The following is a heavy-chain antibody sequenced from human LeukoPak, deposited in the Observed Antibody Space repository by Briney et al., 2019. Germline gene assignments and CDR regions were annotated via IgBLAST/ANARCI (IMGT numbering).Heavy chain of an antibody. CDR1: GYTITSYG. CDR3: ARGRGVVVNFPIDY. V-gene: IGHV1-18*01. Sequence: ASVTVSCKASGYTITSYGISWVRQAPGQGLEWMGWISAYNGNTNYAQKLQGRVTMTTDTSTSTAYMELRSLRSDDTAVYYCARGRGVVVNFPIDYWGQGTLVTVSS. D-gene: IGHD3-22*01. CDR2: ISAYNGNT. J-gene: IGHJ4*02.